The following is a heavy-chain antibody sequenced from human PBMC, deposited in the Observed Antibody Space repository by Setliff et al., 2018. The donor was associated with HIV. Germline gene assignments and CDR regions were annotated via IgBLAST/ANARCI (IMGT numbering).Heavy chain of an antibody. CDR2: IYHSGST. J-gene: IGHJ4*02. V-gene: IGHV4-4*02. CDR1: AGSISSDTW. Sequence: SETLSLTCAVSAGSISSDTWWTWVRQSPGKGLEWVGEIYHSGSTNYNTSLKGRVAMSVDKSKNQFSLKVNSVTAADTAVYYCARTSYSSTWYFREPFDSWGQGTLVTVSS. D-gene: IGHD6-13*01. CDR3: ARTSYSSTWYFREPFDS.